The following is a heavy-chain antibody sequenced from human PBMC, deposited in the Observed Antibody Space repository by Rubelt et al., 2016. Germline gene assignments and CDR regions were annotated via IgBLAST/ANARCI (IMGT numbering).Heavy chain of an antibody. V-gene: IGHV1-2*02. D-gene: IGHD4-11*01. Sequence: GYTFTGYYMHWVRQAPGQGLEWMGWINPNSGGTNYAQKFQGRVTMTRDTSISTAYMELSRLRSDDTAVYYCARRVTPPYYYGMDVWGQGTTVTVSS. CDR1: GYTFTGYY. J-gene: IGHJ6*02. CDR2: INPNSGGT. CDR3: ARRVTPPYYYGMDV.